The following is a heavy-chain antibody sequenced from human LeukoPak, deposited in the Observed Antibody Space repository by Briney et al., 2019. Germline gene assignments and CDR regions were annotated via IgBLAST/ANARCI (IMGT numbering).Heavy chain of an antibody. CDR2: IYYSGTT. Sequence: KASETLSLTCTVSGGSISRSNYFWGWIRQSPGKGLEWMGTIYYSGTTYYNPSLKSRVTISIVMSKNHFSLNLNSVTAADTAVYYCAREWDAQETYMDVWGKGTTVTVSS. D-gene: IGHD1-26*01. V-gene: IGHV4-39*07. J-gene: IGHJ6*03. CDR1: GGSISRSNYF. CDR3: AREWDAQETYMDV.